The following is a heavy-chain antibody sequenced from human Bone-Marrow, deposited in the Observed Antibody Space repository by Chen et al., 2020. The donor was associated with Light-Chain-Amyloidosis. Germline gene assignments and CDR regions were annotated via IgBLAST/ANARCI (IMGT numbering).Heavy chain of an antibody. CDR1: GFPLSSSGVG. CDR3: ARRQNDILTGYYSPPWFDP. J-gene: IGHJ5*02. Sequence: QITLKESGPTLVKPTQTLTLTCTFSGFPLSSSGVGVGWIRQAPGKAPEWLALIYWNDDKRYSPSLQSRLTIAKDTSKNQVVLTMTNVDPVDSATYYCARRQNDILTGYYSPPWFDPWGQGTLVSVSS. V-gene: IGHV2-5*01. D-gene: IGHD3-9*01. CDR2: IYWNDDK.